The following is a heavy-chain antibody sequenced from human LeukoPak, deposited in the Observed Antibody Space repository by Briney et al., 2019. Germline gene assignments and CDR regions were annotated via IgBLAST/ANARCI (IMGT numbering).Heavy chain of an antibody. D-gene: IGHD2-15*01. Sequence: GGSLRLSCEASVFTDIYNFMGGGREAPERGLEWVSIIHIGGPKYYADSVKGRFTISRHNFKNTLYLQMNTLRADDTAVYYCARDRGSDWGQGTLVTVSS. CDR3: ARDRGSD. J-gene: IGHJ4*02. CDR1: VFTDIYNF. V-gene: IGHV3-53*01. CDR2: IHIGGPK.